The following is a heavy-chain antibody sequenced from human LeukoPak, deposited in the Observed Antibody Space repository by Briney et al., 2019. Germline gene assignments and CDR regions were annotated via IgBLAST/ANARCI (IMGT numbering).Heavy chain of an antibody. V-gene: IGHV3-30*18. D-gene: IGHD1-20*01. CDR3: AKDMPPYNWNDAPGDY. CDR2: ISYDGSNK. CDR1: GFTFSSYG. J-gene: IGHJ4*02. Sequence: GGSLRLSCAASGFTFSSYGMHWVRQAPGKGLEWVAVISYDGSNKYYADSVKGRFTISGDNSKNTLYLQMNSLRAEDTAVYYCAKDMPPYNWNDAPGDYWGQGTLVTVSS.